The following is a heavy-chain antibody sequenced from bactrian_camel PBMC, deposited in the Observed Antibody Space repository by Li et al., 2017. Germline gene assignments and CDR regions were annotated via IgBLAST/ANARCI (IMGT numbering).Heavy chain of an antibody. J-gene: IGHJ4*01. V-gene: IGHV3S53*01. CDR2: MSDTGIL. Sequence: HVQLVESGGGSVQPGGSLTLSCVAPRYTACMGWFRQAPGKAREGFAVMSDTGILKYADFVEGRFTLSHDAAKNSIDLQMNSLKPDDTAVYYCAATGQMLSIAGCRTQGTQVTIS. CDR1: RYTAC. D-gene: IGHD1*01.